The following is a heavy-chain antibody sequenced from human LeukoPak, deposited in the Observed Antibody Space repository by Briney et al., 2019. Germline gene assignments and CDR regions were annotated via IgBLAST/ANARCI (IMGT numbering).Heavy chain of an antibody. CDR2: IIPIFGTA. CDR3: ASGLGASGPFDAFDI. D-gene: IGHD1-26*01. Sequence: EASVKVSCKASGSTFSSYAISWVRQAPGQGLEWMGGIIPIFGTANYAQKFQGRVTITADESTSTAYMELSSLRSEDTAVYYCASGLGASGPFDAFDIWGQGTMVTVSS. V-gene: IGHV1-69*13. J-gene: IGHJ3*02. CDR1: GSTFSSYA.